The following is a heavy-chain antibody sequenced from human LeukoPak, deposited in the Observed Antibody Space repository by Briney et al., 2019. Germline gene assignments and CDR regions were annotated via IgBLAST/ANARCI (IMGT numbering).Heavy chain of an antibody. Sequence: GGSLRLSCAASGFTFSSYGMHWVRQAPGKGLEWVAFIRYDGSNKYYADSVKGRFTISRDNSKNTLYLQMNSLRAEDTAVYYCAKDLLRIAVAGTYVDYWGQGTLVTVSS. D-gene: IGHD6-19*01. CDR2: IRYDGSNK. V-gene: IGHV3-30*02. CDR3: AKDLLRIAVAGTYVDY. CDR1: GFTFSSYG. J-gene: IGHJ4*02.